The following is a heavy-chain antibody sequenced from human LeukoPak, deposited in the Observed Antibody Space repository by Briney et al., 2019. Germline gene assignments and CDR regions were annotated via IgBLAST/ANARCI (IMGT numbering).Heavy chain of an antibody. CDR3: ARDGSETYYDLWSGYPPAGYYDY. J-gene: IGHJ4*02. CDR1: GFTFSSYW. V-gene: IGHV3-7*05. D-gene: IGHD3-3*01. CDR2: IKQDGSEK. Sequence: GGSLRLSCAASGFTFSSYWMSWVRQAPGKGLEWVANIKQDGSEKYYVDSVKGRFTISRDNAKNSLYLQMNSLRAEDTAVYYCARDGSETYYDLWSGYPPAGYYDYWGRGTLVTVSS.